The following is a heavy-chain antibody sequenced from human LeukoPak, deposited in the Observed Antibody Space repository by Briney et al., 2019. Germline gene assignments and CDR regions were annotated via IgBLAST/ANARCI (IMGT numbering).Heavy chain of an antibody. CDR3: ARDHGQHTIFGVVIMPNYYYYGMNV. CDR1: GGSFSGYY. V-gene: IGHV4-34*01. J-gene: IGHJ6*02. Sequence: SETLSLTCAVYGGSFSGYYWSWIRQPPGKGLEWIGEINHSGSINYNPSLKSRVTISVDTSKNQFSLKLSSVTAADTAVYYCARDHGQHTIFGVVIMPNYYYYGMNVWGQGTTVTVSS. D-gene: IGHD3-3*01. CDR2: INHSGSI.